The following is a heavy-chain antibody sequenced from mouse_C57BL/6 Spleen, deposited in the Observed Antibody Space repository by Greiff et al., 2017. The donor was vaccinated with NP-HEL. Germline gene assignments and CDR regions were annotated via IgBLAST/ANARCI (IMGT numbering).Heavy chain of an antibody. CDR3: ARQIYYDYGGEAMDY. V-gene: IGHV2-6-1*01. CDR2: IWSDGST. Sequence: VKVVESGPGLVAPSQSLSITCTVSGFSLTSYGVHWVRQPPGKGLEWLVVIWSDGSTTYNSALKSRLSISKDNSKSQVFLKMNSLQTDDTAMYYCARQIYYDYGGEAMDYWGQGTSVTVSS. D-gene: IGHD2-4*01. CDR1: GFSLTSYG. J-gene: IGHJ4*01.